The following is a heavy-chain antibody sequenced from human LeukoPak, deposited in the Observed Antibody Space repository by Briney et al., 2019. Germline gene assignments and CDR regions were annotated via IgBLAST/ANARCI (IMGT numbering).Heavy chain of an antibody. D-gene: IGHD6-13*01. CDR2: IYHSGST. Sequence: SETLSLTCAVSDYSISSGYYWGWIRQPPGKGLEWIGSIYHSGSTYYNPSLKSRLTISVDTSKNQFSLKLSSVTAADTAVYYCASTFGYSSSWYRIDYWGQGTLVTVSS. J-gene: IGHJ4*02. CDR1: DYSISSGYY. CDR3: ASTFGYSSSWYRIDY. V-gene: IGHV4-38-2*01.